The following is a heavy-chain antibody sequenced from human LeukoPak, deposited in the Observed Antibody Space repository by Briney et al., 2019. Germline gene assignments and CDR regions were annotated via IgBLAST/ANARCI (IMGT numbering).Heavy chain of an antibody. CDR1: DDSISSYY. CDR2: IYYSGST. D-gene: IGHD3-10*01. Sequence: SETLSLTCTVSDDSISSYYWSWIRQPPGKGLEWIGYIYYSGSTYYNPSLKSRVTISVDTSKNQFSLKLSSVTAADTAVYYCARDRGHRNWYFDLWGRGTLVTVSS. J-gene: IGHJ2*01. CDR3: ARDRGHRNWYFDL. V-gene: IGHV4-30-4*08.